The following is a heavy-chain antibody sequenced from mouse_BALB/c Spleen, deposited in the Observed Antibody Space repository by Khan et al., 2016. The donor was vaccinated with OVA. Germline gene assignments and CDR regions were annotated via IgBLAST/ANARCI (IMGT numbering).Heavy chain of an antibody. Sequence: EVQLQESGPGLVKPSQSLSLTCTVTAYSITSGYAWNWIRQFPGNKLEWMGYISYSGVISSTPSLKSRISITRNTSKNQFFLQLNSVTTEDTATYYCARGNYYGYYFDYWGQGTTRTVSS. CDR1: AYSITSGYA. D-gene: IGHD1-1*01. CDR2: ISYSGVI. V-gene: IGHV3-2*02. CDR3: ARGNYYGYYFDY. J-gene: IGHJ2*01.